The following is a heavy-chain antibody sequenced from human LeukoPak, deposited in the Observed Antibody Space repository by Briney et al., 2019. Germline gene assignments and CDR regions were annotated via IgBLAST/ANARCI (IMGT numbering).Heavy chain of an antibody. CDR3: APPPYYYEADGYSVA. V-gene: IGHV4-34*01. Sequence: SETLSLTCAVYGGPFSGYYWSWIRQPPGKGLEWIGEINHSGSTNYNPSLKSRVTISVDTSKNQFSLKLSSVTAADTAVYYCAPPPYYYEADGYSVAWGQGTLVTVSS. D-gene: IGHD3-22*01. CDR1: GGPFSGYY. J-gene: IGHJ5*02. CDR2: INHSGST.